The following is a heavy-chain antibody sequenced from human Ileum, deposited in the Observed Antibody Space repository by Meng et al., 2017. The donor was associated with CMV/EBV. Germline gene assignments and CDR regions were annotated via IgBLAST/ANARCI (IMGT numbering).Heavy chain of an antibody. CDR2: IHSGGST. CDR1: GFTVSDNY. J-gene: IGHJ4*02. CDR3: AMRSITSSHLF. D-gene: IGHD6-6*01. Sequence: SCAASGFTVSDNYITWVRQTPGKGLEWVSLIHSGGSTYYADSVKGRFTISRDNSKSTVFLQMDSLTIEDTAMYYCAMRSITSSHLFWGRGTLVTVSS. V-gene: IGHV3-66*02.